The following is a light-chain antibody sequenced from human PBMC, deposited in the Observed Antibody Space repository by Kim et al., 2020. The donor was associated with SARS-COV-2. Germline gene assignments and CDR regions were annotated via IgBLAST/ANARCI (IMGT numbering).Light chain of an antibody. J-gene: IGLJ2*01. Sequence: PGKTARNTCGGNNIGSKSVNWYHQKPGQAPVLVIYYDSGRPSGIPERFSGSNSGNTATLTISRVEVGDEADYYCQVWDTTSEHVIFGGGTQLTVL. CDR3: QVWDTTSEHVI. CDR2: YDS. CDR1: NIGSKS. V-gene: IGLV3-21*04.